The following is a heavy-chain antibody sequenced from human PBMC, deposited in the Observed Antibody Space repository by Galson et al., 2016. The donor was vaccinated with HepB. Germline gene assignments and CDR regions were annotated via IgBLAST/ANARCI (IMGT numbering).Heavy chain of an antibody. CDR1: GITFNTYN. Sequence: SLRLSCAASGITFNTYNMVWVRQAPGKGLEWVSYISTSSSPISYRDSVKGRFTISRDNTKNSLYLQLNSLRAEDTAVYYCARIIKTGTTSHFDSWGQGILVTVSS. D-gene: IGHD1-7*01. CDR2: ISTSSSPI. J-gene: IGHJ4*02. CDR3: ARIIKTGTTSHFDS. V-gene: IGHV3-21*01.